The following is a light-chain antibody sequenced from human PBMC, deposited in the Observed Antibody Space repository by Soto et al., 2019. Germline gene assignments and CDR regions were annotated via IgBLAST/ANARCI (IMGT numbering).Light chain of an antibody. CDR2: DVN. Sequence: QSVLTQPPSASGSPGQSVTISCTGTSSDVGGHNYVSWYQQHPGKAPKLIIYDVNKRPSGVPDRFSGSKSGNTASLTVSGLQAEDEADYYCNSYAGTKNLVFGGETQLTVL. J-gene: IGLJ2*01. CDR3: NSYAGTKNLV. CDR1: SSDVGGHNY. V-gene: IGLV2-8*01.